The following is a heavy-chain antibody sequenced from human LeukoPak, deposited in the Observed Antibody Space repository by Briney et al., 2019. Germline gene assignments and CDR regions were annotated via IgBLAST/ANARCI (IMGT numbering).Heavy chain of an antibody. CDR3: AKNFFGSGSYVLVFDP. J-gene: IGHJ5*02. Sequence: ASFQVSCKASGYTFTGYYMHWVRQAPGQGLEWLGWINPNSGGTNYAQKFQDRVTMTRDTSITTAYMELNSLTSDDSAVYYCAKNFFGSGSYVLVFDPWGQGTLVTVSS. CDR1: GYTFTGYY. D-gene: IGHD3-10*01. CDR2: INPNSGGT. V-gene: IGHV1-2*02.